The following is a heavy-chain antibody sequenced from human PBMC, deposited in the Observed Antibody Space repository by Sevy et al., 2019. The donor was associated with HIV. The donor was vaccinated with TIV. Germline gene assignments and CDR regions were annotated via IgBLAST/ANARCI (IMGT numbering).Heavy chain of an antibody. CDR3: AREGGTSHLFDY. CDR1: GGSFSGYC. V-gene: IGHV4-34*01. D-gene: IGHD2-2*01. J-gene: IGHJ4*02. CDR2: INHSGST. Sequence: SETLSLTCAVYGGSFSGYCWSWIRQPPGKGLEWIGEINHSGSTNYNPSLKSRVTISVDTSKNQFSLKLSSVTAADTAVYYCAREGGTSHLFDYWGQGTLVTVSS.